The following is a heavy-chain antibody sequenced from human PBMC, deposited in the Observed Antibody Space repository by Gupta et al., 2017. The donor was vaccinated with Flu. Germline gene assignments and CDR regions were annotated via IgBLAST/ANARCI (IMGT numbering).Heavy chain of an antibody. J-gene: IGHJ6*02. CDR2: IYYSGST. Sequence: QVQLQESGPGLVKPSATLSLTCTVSGGSISSYYWSWIRQPPGKGLEWIGYIYYSGSTNYNPSLKSRVTISVDTSKNQFSLKLSSVTAADTAVYYCARAVAAAGHDYYGMDVWGQGTTVTVSS. CDR3: ARAVAAAGHDYYGMDV. D-gene: IGHD6-13*01. V-gene: IGHV4-59*01. CDR1: GGSISSYY.